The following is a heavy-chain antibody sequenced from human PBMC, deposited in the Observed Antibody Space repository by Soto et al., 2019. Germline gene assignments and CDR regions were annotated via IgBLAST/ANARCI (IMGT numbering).Heavy chain of an antibody. CDR3: ARGPSYYGSGDYYFDY. CDR2: ISAYNGNT. Sequence: ASVKVSCKASGYTFTSYGISWVRQAPGQGLEWMGWISAYNGNTNYAQKLQGRVTMTTDTSTSTAYMELRSLRSDDTAVYYCARGPSYYGSGDYYFDYWGQGTLVTVSS. CDR1: GYTFTSYG. D-gene: IGHD3-10*01. J-gene: IGHJ4*02. V-gene: IGHV1-18*01.